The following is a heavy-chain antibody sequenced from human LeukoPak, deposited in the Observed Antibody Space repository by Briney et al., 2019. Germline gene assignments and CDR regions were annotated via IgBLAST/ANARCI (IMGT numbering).Heavy chain of an antibody. CDR2: ISDSSSTI. Sequence: PGRSLRLSCAASGFSFSTYAMHWVRQAPGKGLEWVSHISDSSSTIYYADSVKGRFTISRDNAKNSLYLQMNSLRDEDTAVYYCARGGRWELLPFGMDVWGQGTTVIVSS. V-gene: IGHV3-48*02. D-gene: IGHD1-26*01. CDR1: GFSFSTYA. CDR3: ARGGRWELLPFGMDV. J-gene: IGHJ6*02.